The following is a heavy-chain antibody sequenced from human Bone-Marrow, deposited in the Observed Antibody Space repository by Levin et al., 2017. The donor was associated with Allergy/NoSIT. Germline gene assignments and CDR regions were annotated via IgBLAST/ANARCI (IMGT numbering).Heavy chain of an antibody. Sequence: SETLSLTCTVSGGSISSYYWSWIRQPPGKGLEWIGYIYYSGSTNYNPSLKSRVTISVDTSKNQFSLKLSSVTAADSAVYYCARSRYSYDSSLGGAFDIWGQGTMVTVSS. CDR3: ARSRYSYDSSLGGAFDI. CDR2: IYYSGST. V-gene: IGHV4-59*01. CDR1: GGSISSYY. J-gene: IGHJ3*02. D-gene: IGHD3-22*01.